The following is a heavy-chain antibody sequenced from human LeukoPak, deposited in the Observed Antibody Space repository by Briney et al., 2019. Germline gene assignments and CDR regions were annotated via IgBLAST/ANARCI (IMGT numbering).Heavy chain of an antibody. Sequence: PSETLSLTCAVHGESFSAYFWSWIRQVPGKGLEWIGEIDHRGSSNYNPPLEGRATISVDTSKNHFSLSLTSVTAADTAVYYCATRSSTLAAARCFDDWGQGTVVTVSS. CDR1: GESFSAYF. D-gene: IGHD6-6*01. V-gene: IGHV4-34*01. CDR2: IDHRGSS. CDR3: ATRSSTLAAARCFDD. J-gene: IGHJ4*03.